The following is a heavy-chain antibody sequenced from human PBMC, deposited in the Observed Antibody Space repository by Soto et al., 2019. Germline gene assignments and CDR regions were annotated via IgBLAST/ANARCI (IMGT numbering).Heavy chain of an antibody. V-gene: IGHV1-69*13. CDR3: ATYDSSGYLDY. Sequence: SVKVSCKASGGTFSSYAISWVRQAPGQGLEWMGGIIPIFGTANYAQKFQGRVTITADESTSTAYVELSSLRSEDTAVYYCATYDSSGYLDYWGQGTLVTVSS. D-gene: IGHD3-22*01. CDR2: IIPIFGTA. J-gene: IGHJ4*02. CDR1: GGTFSSYA.